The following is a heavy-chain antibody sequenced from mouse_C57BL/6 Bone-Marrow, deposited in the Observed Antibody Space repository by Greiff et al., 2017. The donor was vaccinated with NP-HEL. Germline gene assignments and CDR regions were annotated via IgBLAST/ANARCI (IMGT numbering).Heavy chain of an antibody. J-gene: IGHJ2*01. CDR2: IRLKSDNYAT. Sequence: DVQLQESGGGLVQPGGSMKLSCVASGFTFSNYWMNWVRQSPETGLEWVAQIRLKSDNYATHYAESVKGRFTISRDDSKSSVYLQMNNLRAEDTGMYYCTRYDGTDYWGQGTTLTVSS. CDR1: GFTFSNYW. D-gene: IGHD2-14*01. V-gene: IGHV6-3*01. CDR3: TRYDGTDY.